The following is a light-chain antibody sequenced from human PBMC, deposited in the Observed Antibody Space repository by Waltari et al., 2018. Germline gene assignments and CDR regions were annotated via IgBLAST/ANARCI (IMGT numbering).Light chain of an antibody. V-gene: IGKV3-20*01. J-gene: IGKJ1*01. CDR2: GAS. CDR1: QSVSRF. CDR3: QKYDRLPAT. Sequence: EIVLTQSPGTLSFSPGERGPLSCRASQSVSRFLAWYQQKPGQAPRLLIYGASTRATGIPDRFSGSGSGTDFSLNISRLEPEDFAVYYCQKYDRLPATFGQGTKVEIK.